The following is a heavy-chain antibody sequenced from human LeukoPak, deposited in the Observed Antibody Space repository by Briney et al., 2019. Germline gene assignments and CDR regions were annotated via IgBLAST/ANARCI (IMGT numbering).Heavy chain of an antibody. CDR2: IYSGGNT. D-gene: IGHD2-21*02. CDR1: GFTVSSNY. CDR3: ARWYVVVAAFDY. V-gene: IGHV3-66*02. Sequence: PGGSLRLSCAVSGFTVSSNYMSWVRQAPGKGLEWVSVIYSGGNTDYVDSVKGRFTISRDNSKNTLYLQMSSLRAEDTAVYFCARWYVVVAAFDYWGQGTLVTVSS. J-gene: IGHJ4*02.